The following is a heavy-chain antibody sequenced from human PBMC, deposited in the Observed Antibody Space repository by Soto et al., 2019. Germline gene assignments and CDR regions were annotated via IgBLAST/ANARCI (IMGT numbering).Heavy chain of an antibody. CDR3: AGGKARPYYYDSRGPPVAGMDV. V-gene: IGHV1-18*01. CDR1: GYTFTSYG. J-gene: IGHJ6*02. Sequence: ASVKVSCKASGYTFTSYGISWVRQAPGQGLEWMGWISAYNGNTNYAQKLQGRDTMATDTSTSTAYMELRNLRSDDTAVYYCAGGKARPYYYDSRGPPVAGMDVWGQGTTVTVSS. D-gene: IGHD3-22*01. CDR2: ISAYNGNT.